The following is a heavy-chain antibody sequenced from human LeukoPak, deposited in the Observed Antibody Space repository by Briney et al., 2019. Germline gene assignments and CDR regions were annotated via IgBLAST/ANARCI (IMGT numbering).Heavy chain of an antibody. CDR1: GGTFSSYA. Sequence: ASVKVSCKASGGTFSSYAISWVRQAPGQGLEWMGRIIPILGIANYAQKFQGRVTITADKSTSTAYMELSSLRSEDTAVYYCASPRRNYDILTGYGSYGMDVWGQGTTVTVSS. J-gene: IGHJ6*02. D-gene: IGHD3-9*01. CDR2: IIPILGIA. V-gene: IGHV1-69*04. CDR3: ASPRRNYDILTGYGSYGMDV.